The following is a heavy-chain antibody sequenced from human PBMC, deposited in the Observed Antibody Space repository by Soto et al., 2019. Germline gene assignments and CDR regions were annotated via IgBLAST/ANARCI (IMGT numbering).Heavy chain of an antibody. Sequence: EVHLVESGGGLVQPGGSLRLSCAASGFTFSTYYMHWVRQAPGKGLEWVSRINIDGSFTTYTESVNVRFTIFSDNAKNTLYLHMNSLRAEATAVYYCIKYGADWGQGTLVTVSS. J-gene: IGHJ4*02. CDR1: GFTFSTYY. V-gene: IGHV3-74*03. CDR3: IKYGAD. D-gene: IGHD1-26*01. CDR2: INIDGSFT.